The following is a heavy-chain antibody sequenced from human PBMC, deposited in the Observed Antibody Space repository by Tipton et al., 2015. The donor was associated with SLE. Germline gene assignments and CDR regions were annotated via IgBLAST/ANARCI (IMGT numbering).Heavy chain of an antibody. V-gene: IGHV4-34*01. CDR2: INHSGST. D-gene: IGHD4-17*01. CDR3: ARDGSNGDYVS. CDR1: GGSFSGYY. J-gene: IGHJ4*02. Sequence: LRLSCAVYGGSFSGYYWSWIRQPPGKGLEWIGEINHSGSTNYNPSLKSRVTISVDTSKNQFSLKLSSVTAADTAVYYCARDGSNGDYVSWGQGTLVTVSS.